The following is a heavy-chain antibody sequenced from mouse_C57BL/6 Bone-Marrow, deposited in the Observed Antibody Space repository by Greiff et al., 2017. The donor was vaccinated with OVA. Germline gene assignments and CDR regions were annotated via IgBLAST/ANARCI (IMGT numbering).Heavy chain of an antibody. D-gene: IGHD2-2*01. CDR1: GYTFTDYY. CDR3: VIYYGYPGYFDY. J-gene: IGHJ2*01. Sequence: EVQLQQSGPELVKPGASVKISCKASGYTFTDYYMNWVKQSHGKSLEWIGDINPNNSGTSYNQKFKGKATLTVDKSSSTAYMELRSLTSEDSSVYYCVIYYGYPGYFDYWGQGTTLTVSS. CDR2: INPNNSGT. V-gene: IGHV1-26*01.